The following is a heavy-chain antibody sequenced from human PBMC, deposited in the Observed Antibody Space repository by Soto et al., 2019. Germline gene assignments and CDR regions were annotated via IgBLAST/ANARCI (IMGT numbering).Heavy chain of an antibody. CDR2: IYYSGST. Sequence: SETQSLTCTVSGGSISSSSDYWGWIRQPPGKGLEWIGYIYYSGSTNYNPSLKSRVTISVDTSKNQFSLKLSSVTAADTAVYYCARHAIFGVTLNWFDPWGQGTLVTVSS. J-gene: IGHJ5*02. CDR1: GGSISSSSDY. V-gene: IGHV4-61*05. CDR3: ARHAIFGVTLNWFDP. D-gene: IGHD3-3*01.